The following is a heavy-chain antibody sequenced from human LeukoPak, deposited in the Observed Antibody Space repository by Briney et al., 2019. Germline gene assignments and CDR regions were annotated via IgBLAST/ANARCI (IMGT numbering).Heavy chain of an antibody. Sequence: SETLSLTCTVSGGSISSSSYYWGWIRQPPGKGLEWIGSIYYSGSNYYNPSLKSRVTISVDTSKNQFSLKLSSVTAADTAVYYCARLGQWLDIDYWGQGTLVTVSS. V-gene: IGHV4-39*01. D-gene: IGHD6-19*01. CDR1: GGSISSSSYY. CDR2: IYYSGSN. CDR3: ARLGQWLDIDY. J-gene: IGHJ4*02.